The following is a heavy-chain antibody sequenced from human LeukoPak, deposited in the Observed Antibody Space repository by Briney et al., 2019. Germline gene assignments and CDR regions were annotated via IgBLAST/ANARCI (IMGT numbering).Heavy chain of an antibody. CDR3: TRSTSGYFIDP. Sequence: GGSLRLSCAASGFTFSSYWMHWVRQDPGKGLVWVSRINSDGSSTNYADSVKGRFTISRDNAKNTLYLQMNSPRVEDTAVCYCTRSTSGYFIDPWGQGTLVTVSS. V-gene: IGHV3-74*01. CDR1: GFTFSSYW. CDR2: INSDGSST. D-gene: IGHD3-22*01. J-gene: IGHJ5*02.